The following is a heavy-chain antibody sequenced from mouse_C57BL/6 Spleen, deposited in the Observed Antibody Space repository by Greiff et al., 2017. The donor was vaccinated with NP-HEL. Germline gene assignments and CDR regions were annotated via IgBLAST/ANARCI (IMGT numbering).Heavy chain of an antibody. CDR2: IDPSDSYT. Sequence: QVQLQQPGAELVRPGTSVKLSCKASGYTFTSYWMHWVKQRPGQGLEWIGVIDPSDSYTNYNQKFKGKATLPVDTSSSTAYMQLSSLTSEDSAVYYCARGGSDGNLYFDYWGQGTTLTVSS. CDR1: GYTFTSYW. CDR3: ARGGSDGNLYFDY. V-gene: IGHV1-59*01. D-gene: IGHD2-1*01. J-gene: IGHJ2*01.